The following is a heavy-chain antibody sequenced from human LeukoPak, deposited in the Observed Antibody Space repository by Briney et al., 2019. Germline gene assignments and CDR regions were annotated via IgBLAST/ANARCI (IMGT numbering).Heavy chain of an antibody. CDR1: GGSFSGYY. J-gene: IGHJ3*02. V-gene: IGHV4-34*01. Sequence: SETLSLTCAVYGGSFSGYYWSWIRQPPGKGLEWLGEINHSGSTNYNPSLKSRVTISVDTYKNQSSLKLSSVTAADTAVYYCARGGCSGGSCYEDAFDIWGKGTMVTVSS. CDR2: INHSGST. CDR3: ARGGCSGGSCYEDAFDI. D-gene: IGHD2-15*01.